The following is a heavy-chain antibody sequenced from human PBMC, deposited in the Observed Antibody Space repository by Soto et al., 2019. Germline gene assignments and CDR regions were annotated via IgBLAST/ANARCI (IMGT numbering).Heavy chain of an antibody. J-gene: IGHJ5*02. CDR2: ISSSSSTI. CDR1: GFTFSSYS. D-gene: IGHD6-6*01. CDR3: ARDPYYRSSSVSFNWFDP. Sequence: EVQLVESGGGLVQPGGSLRLSCAASGFTFSSYSMNWVRQAPGKGLEWVSYISSSSSTIYYADSVKGRFTISSDNAKNSLYLQMNSLRDEDTAVYYCARDPYYRSSSVSFNWFDPWGQGTLVTVSS. V-gene: IGHV3-48*02.